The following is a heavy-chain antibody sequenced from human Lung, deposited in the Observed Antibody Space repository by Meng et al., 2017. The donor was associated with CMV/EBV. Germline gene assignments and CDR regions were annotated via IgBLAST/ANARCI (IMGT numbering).Heavy chain of an antibody. J-gene: IGHJ4*02. Sequence: QVHQLQSGPEVKKPGASVMVSRKASGYTFGSYGICWVRQAPGRGLEWMGWFVNYVDTYPAPKFQGRVTMTTDTHTNTAFMELRSLTSDDTAVYYCASGTPGRSYCDYWGQGTLVTVSS. V-gene: IGHV1-18*01. D-gene: IGHD2-15*01. CDR2: FVNYVDT. CDR3: ASGTPGRSYCDY. CDR1: GYTFGSYG.